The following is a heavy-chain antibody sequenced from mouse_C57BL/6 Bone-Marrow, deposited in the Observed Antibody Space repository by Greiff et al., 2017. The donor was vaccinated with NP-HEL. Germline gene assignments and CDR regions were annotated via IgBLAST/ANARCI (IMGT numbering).Heavy chain of an antibody. Sequence: QVQLQQSGPELVKPGASVKISCKASGYSFTSYYIHWVKPRPGQGLEWIGWIYPGSGNTTYNEKFKGQATLTADTSSSTAYMQLISLTSDDSAVYYCARGIYYEYDERYAMDYWGQGTSVTVSS. CDR2: IYPGSGNT. V-gene: IGHV1-66*01. J-gene: IGHJ4*01. CDR3: ARGIYYEYDERYAMDY. CDR1: GYSFTSYY. D-gene: IGHD2-4*01.